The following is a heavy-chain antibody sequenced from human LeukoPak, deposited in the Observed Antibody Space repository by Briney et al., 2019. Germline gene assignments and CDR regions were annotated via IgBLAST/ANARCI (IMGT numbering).Heavy chain of an antibody. CDR1: GGPTTSYY. CDR3: ARDTSGYRRGSFDY. D-gene: IGHD3-22*01. CDR2: IYYSGST. V-gene: IGHV4-59*01. J-gene: IGHJ4*02. Sequence: SETLSLTCTVSGGPTTSYYWSWIRQPPGKGLEWIGYIYYSGSTNYNPSLKSRVTISVDTSKNQFSLKLSSLTAADTAVYYCARDTSGYRRGSFDYWGQGTLVTVPS.